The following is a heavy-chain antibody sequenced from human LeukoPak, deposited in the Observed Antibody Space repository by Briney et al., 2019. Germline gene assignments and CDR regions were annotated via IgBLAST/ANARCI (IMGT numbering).Heavy chain of an antibody. CDR3: ARITMVRGGDY. V-gene: IGHV3-23*01. D-gene: IGHD3-10*01. CDR2: ISGSGGTI. Sequence: GGSLRLSCAASGFTFSSYAMSWVRQAPGKGLEWVSAISGSGGTIYYADSVKGRFTISRDNAKNSLYLQMNSLRAEDTAVYYCARITMVRGGDYWGQGTLVTVSS. J-gene: IGHJ4*02. CDR1: GFTFSSYA.